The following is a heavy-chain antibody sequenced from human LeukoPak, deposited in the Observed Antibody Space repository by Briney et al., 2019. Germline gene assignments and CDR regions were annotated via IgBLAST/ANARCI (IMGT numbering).Heavy chain of an antibody. CDR2: INGDGSST. J-gene: IGHJ4*02. Sequence: GGSLRLSCAASGVTFSSYWMHWVRQAPGKGLVWVSRINGDGSSTSYADSVKGRFTISRDNAKNTLYLQMNSLRAEDTAAYYCAKVGAGFQPGQEGFDYWGQGTLVTVSS. CDR1: GVTFSSYW. V-gene: IGHV3-74*01. D-gene: IGHD2-2*01. CDR3: AKVGAGFQPGQEGFDY.